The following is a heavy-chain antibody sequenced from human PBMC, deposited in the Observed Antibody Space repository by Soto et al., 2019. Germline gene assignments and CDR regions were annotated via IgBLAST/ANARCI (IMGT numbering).Heavy chain of an antibody. V-gene: IGHV3-74*01. J-gene: IGHJ4*02. CDR1: GFTLSNYW. D-gene: IGHD5-12*01. Sequence: EVQLVESGGVSVQPGGSLRLSCTASGFTLSNYWMHWVRQAPGKGLVWVSRINTDGSTTTYADSVKGRVTISSDNAKNTWYPQMNSLRDEDTAVYYCVRIRRGDGYTFGYWGQGTLVTVSS. CDR3: VRIRRGDGYTFGY. CDR2: INTDGSTT.